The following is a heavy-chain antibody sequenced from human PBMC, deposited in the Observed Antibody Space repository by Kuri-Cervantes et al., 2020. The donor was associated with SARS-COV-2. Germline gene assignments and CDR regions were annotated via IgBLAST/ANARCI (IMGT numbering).Heavy chain of an antibody. J-gene: IGHJ4*02. CDR3: TRESEKRVRKSFDS. D-gene: IGHD1-14*01. Sequence: GESLKISCAASGFTFDDYGMSWVRQAPGKGLEWVSGINWNGGSTGYADSVKGRFSISRDNAKNSVYLQMSSLRAGDTALYYCTRESEKRVRKSFDSWGQGTLVTVSS. CDR1: GFTFDDYG. V-gene: IGHV3-20*04. CDR2: INWNGGST.